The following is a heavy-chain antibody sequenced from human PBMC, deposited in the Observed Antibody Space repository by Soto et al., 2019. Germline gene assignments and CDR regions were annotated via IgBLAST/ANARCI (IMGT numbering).Heavy chain of an antibody. CDR2: ISSDGSKT. CDR1: GFSFSAYS. Sequence: QVPLVESGGGVVQAGRSLRLSCAASGFSFSAYSMHWVRQAPGKGLEWVAVISSDGSKTYYAGSLKGRFTVSRDNSKNILYLQMNSLRAEDTAVYYCARAGQQVAVFDYWGQGTEVTVSS. V-gene: IGHV3-30-3*01. D-gene: IGHD6-13*01. J-gene: IGHJ4*02. CDR3: ARAGQQVAVFDY.